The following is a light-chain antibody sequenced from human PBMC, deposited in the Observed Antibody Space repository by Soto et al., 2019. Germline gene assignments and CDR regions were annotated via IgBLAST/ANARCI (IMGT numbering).Light chain of an antibody. CDR2: WAS. CDR3: QHYTTYSGT. J-gene: IGKJ3*01. CDR1: QSISTW. Sequence: DIHMTQSPATLSASVGDRVTITCRASQSISTWLAWYQQKPGKAPKLLIYWASSLESGVTSRFSGSGSGTEFTLTISSLQPDDFATYYCQHYTTYSGTFGPGTKVDIK. V-gene: IGKV1-5*03.